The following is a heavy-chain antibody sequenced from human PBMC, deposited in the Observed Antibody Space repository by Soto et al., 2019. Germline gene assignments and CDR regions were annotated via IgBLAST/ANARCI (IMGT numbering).Heavy chain of an antibody. CDR2: ISYDGSNK. CDR1: GFTFSSYA. V-gene: IGHV3-30-3*01. Sequence: HPGGSLRLSCAASGFTFSSYAMHWVRQAPGKGLEWVAVISYDGSNKYYADSVKGRFTISRDNSKNTLYLQMNSLRAEDTAVYYCAREVVVVAATRVPSLHPFQHWGQGT. CDR3: AREVVVVAATRVPSLHPFQH. J-gene: IGHJ1*01. D-gene: IGHD2-15*01.